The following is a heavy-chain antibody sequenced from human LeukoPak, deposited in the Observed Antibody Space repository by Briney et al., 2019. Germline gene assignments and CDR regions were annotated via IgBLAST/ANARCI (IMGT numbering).Heavy chain of an antibody. D-gene: IGHD6-19*01. V-gene: IGHV4-4*02. J-gene: IGHJ4*02. CDR3: ARVQNRGGWVHEVTRGIFDY. CDR2: IYHSGST. Sequence: SETLSLTCAVSGGSISSSNWWSWVRQPPGKGLEWIGEIYHSGSTYYNPSLKSRVTISVDTSKNQFSLKLSSVTAADTAVYYCARVQNRGGWVHEVTRGIFDYWGQGTLVTVSS. CDR1: GGSISSSNW.